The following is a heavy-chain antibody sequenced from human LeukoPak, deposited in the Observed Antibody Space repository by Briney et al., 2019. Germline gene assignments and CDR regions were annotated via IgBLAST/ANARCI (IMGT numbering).Heavy chain of an antibody. CDR3: AKEGAYPIITYDS. CDR1: GFTFSSYN. D-gene: IGHD3-10*01. J-gene: IGHJ5*01. CDR2: IKRDGNEK. V-gene: IGHV3-7*01. Sequence: GGSLRLSCAASGFTFSSYNMNWVRQAPGKGLEWVANIKRDGNEKNYVDSVKGRFSISRDNAKNSLYLQMDSLRAEDTAVYYCAKEGAYPIITYDSWGQGALVTVSS.